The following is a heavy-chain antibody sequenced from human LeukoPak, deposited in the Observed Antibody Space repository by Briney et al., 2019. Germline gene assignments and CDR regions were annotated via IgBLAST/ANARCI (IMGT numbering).Heavy chain of an antibody. CDR2: INHSGST. D-gene: IGHD2-2*01. V-gene: IGHV4-34*01. Sequence: SETLSLTCAVYGGSFSGYYWSWIRQPPEKGLEWIREINHSGSTNYNPSLKSRVTISVDTSKNQSSLKLSSVTAADTAVYYCARGPLGYCSSTSCRDAFDIWGQGTMVTVSS. CDR1: GGSFSGYY. CDR3: ARGPLGYCSSTSCRDAFDI. J-gene: IGHJ3*02.